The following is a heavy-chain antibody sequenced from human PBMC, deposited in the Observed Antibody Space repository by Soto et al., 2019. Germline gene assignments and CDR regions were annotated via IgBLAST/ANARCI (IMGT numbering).Heavy chain of an antibody. J-gene: IGHJ4*02. CDR3: ARGGGLNTRWYEGGFDS. Sequence: SETLSLTCTVSGGSITGYYWSWIRQPPGKGLEFIGYIYHSGTTNYSPSLNSRVAISVDKSKNQFSLSLRSVSAADTALYYCARGGGLNTRWYEGGFDSWGQGTLVTVSS. CDR1: GGSITGYY. V-gene: IGHV4-59*12. CDR2: IYHSGTT. D-gene: IGHD6-13*01.